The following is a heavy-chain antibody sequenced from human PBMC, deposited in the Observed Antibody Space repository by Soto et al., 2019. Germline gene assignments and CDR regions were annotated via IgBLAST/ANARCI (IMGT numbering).Heavy chain of an antibody. Sequence: LRLSCAASGFTFSSYGMHLVRQAPGKGLEWVAVISYDGSNKYYADSVKGRFTISRDNSKNTLYLQMNSLRAEDTAVYYCAKETVAGMGYFDYWGQGTLVTVSS. CDR3: AKETVAGMGYFDY. J-gene: IGHJ4*02. V-gene: IGHV3-30*18. D-gene: IGHD6-19*01. CDR2: ISYDGSNK. CDR1: GFTFSSYG.